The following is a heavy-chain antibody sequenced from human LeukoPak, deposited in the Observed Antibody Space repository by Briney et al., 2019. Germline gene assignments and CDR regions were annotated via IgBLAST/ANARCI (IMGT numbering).Heavy chain of an antibody. J-gene: IGHJ4*02. V-gene: IGHV4-4*02. D-gene: IGHD3-22*01. CDR1: GGSISSNNW. Sequence: PSETLSLTCAVSGGSISSNNWWWSWVRQPPGKGLEWIGEIYHSGSTNYNPSLKSRVTISIDTSKNQFSLNLSSVTAADTAVYYCARASYYDSSGSYYFDYWGQGTLVTVSS. CDR3: ARASYYDSSGSYYFDY. CDR2: IYHSGST.